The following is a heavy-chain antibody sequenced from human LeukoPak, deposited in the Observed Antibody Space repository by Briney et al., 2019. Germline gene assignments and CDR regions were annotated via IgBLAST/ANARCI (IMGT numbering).Heavy chain of an antibody. CDR2: ISAYNGNT. J-gene: IGHJ5*02. V-gene: IGHV1-18*01. D-gene: IGHD3-22*01. CDR1: GYTFTSYG. Sequence: ASVKVFCKASGYTFTSYGISWVRQAPGQGLEWMGWISAYNGNTNYAQKLQGRVTMTTDTSTSTAYMELRSLRSDDTAVYYCARDPYDSSGYYYSVLRWFDPWGQGTLVTVSS. CDR3: ARDPYDSSGYYYSVLRWFDP.